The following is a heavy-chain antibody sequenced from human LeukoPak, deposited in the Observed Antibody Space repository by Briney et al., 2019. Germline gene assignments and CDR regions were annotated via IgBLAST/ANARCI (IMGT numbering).Heavy chain of an antibody. Sequence: GGSLRLSCAASGFTFRNYPIHWVRQAPGKGLEWVAVISFDGSNKYYADSVKGRFTISRDNSKNTLYLQMNSLRAEDTALYYCARSQGMVRGVIIDYWGQGTLVTVSS. D-gene: IGHD3-10*01. V-gene: IGHV3-30-3*01. J-gene: IGHJ4*02. CDR1: GFTFRNYP. CDR2: ISFDGSNK. CDR3: ARSQGMVRGVIIDY.